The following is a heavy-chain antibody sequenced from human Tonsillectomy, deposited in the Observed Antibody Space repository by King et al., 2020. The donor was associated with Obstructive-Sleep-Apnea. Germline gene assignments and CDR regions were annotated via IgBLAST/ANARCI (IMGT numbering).Heavy chain of an antibody. CDR3: AKDKQLAPPGDYFDY. J-gene: IGHJ4*02. Sequence: VQLVESGGVVVHPGGSLRLSCAASGFTFDDYTMHWVRQAPGKGLEWVSLISWDGGSTYYADSVKGRFTISRDNSKNSLYLQMNSLRTEDTALYYCAKDKQLAPPGDYFDYWGQVTLVTVSS. V-gene: IGHV3-43*01. CDR2: ISWDGGST. CDR1: GFTFDDYT. D-gene: IGHD6-13*01.